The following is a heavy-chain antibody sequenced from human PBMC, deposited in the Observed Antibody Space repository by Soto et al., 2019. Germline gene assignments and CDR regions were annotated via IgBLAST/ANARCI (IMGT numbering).Heavy chain of an antibody. CDR1: GYTFTSYA. D-gene: IGHD3-22*01. CDR2: INAGNGNT. V-gene: IGHV1-3*01. Sequence: ASVKVSCKASGYTFTSYAMHWVRQAPGQRLEWMGWINAGNGNTKYSQKFQGRVTITRDTSASTAYMELSSLTVEDTAVYYCAKGEYYYDSSGYYPFDYWGQGTLVTVSS. J-gene: IGHJ4*02. CDR3: AKGEYYYDSSGYYPFDY.